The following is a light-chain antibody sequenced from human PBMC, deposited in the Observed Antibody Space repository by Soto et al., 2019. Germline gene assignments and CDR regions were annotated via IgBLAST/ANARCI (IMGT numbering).Light chain of an antibody. Sequence: QSVLTQPPSASGTPGQRVTISCSGSTSNIGSNAVSWYQHIPATAPKVLIYSDDQRPSGVPDRFSGSKSGTAASLAISGRRAEDEADYFCAAWGDSLNIWVFGGGTKVTVL. V-gene: IGLV1-44*01. J-gene: IGLJ3*02. CDR3: AAWGDSLNIWV. CDR1: TSNIGSNA. CDR2: SDD.